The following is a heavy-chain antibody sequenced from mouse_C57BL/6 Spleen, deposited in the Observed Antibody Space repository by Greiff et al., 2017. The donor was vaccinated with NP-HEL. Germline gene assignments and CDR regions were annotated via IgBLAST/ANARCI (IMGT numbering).Heavy chain of an antibody. V-gene: IGHV14-3*01. J-gene: IGHJ2*01. CDR3: AHYYGSSPSFDY. D-gene: IGHD1-1*01. CDR1: GFTIQNTY. CDR2: IDPANGNT. Sequence: VQLQQSVAELVRPGASVKLSCTASGFTIQNTYMHWVKQRPEQGLEWIGRIDPANGNTKYAPKFQGKAPITADTSSNTAYLQLSSLTSEDTAIYYCAHYYGSSPSFDYWGQGTTLTVSS.